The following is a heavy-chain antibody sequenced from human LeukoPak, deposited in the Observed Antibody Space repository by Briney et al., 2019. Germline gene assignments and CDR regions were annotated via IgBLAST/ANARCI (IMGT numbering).Heavy chain of an antibody. D-gene: IGHD3-22*01. V-gene: IGHV1-2*02. Sequence: GASVTVSCKASGYTFTGYYMHWVRQAPGQGLEWMGWINPNSGGTNYPQKFQGRVTMTRDTSISTAYMELSRLISDDTAVYYCARDPLPRYYYDSSGYYRYFQHWGQGTLVTVSS. J-gene: IGHJ1*01. CDR3: ARDPLPRYYYDSSGYYRYFQH. CDR1: GYTFTGYY. CDR2: INPNSGGT.